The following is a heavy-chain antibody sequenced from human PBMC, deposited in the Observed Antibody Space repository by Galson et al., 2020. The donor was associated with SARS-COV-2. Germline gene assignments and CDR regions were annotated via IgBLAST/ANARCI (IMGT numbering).Heavy chain of an antibody. CDR2: ISGSGGST. D-gene: IGHD3-3*01. V-gene: IGHV3-23*01. J-gene: IGHJ5*02. CDR3: AKDQRITIFGVASPNWFDP. CDR1: GFTFSSYA. Sequence: TGGSLRLSCAASGFTFSSYAMSWVRQAPGKGLEWVSAISGSGGSTYYADSVKGRFTISRDNSKNTLYLQMNSLRAEDTAVYYCAKDQRITIFGVASPNWFDPRGQGTLVTVSS.